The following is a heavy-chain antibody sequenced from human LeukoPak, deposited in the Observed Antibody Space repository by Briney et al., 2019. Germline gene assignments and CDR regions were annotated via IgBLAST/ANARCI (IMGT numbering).Heavy chain of an antibody. J-gene: IGHJ4*02. CDR3: ARDVGYSSSWYLDY. V-gene: IGHV1-18*01. CDR2: ISAYNGNT. CDR1: GYTFTSYG. Sequence: ASVKVSCKASGYTFTSYGISWVRQAPGQVLEWMGWISAYNGNTNYAQKLQGRVTMTTDTSTSTAYMELRSLRSDDTAVYYCARDVGYSSSWYLDYWGQGTQVTVSS. D-gene: IGHD6-13*01.